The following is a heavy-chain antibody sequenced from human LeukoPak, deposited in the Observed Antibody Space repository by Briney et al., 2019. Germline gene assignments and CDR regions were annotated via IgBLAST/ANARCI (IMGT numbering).Heavy chain of an antibody. CDR1: GFTFSSYE. V-gene: IGHV3-48*03. D-gene: IGHD3-22*01. Sequence: PGGSLRLSCAASGFTFSSYEMNWVRQAPGKGLEWVSYISSSATTIYYADSVKDRFTISRDNAKNSLYPQMNSLRAEDTAVCYCASHQYYYDSSGYYDRLFDYWGQGTLVTVSS. CDR3: ASHQYYYDSSGYYDRLFDY. J-gene: IGHJ4*02. CDR2: ISSSATTI.